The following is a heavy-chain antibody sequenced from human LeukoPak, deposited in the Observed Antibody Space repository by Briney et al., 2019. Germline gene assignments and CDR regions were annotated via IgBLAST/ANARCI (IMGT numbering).Heavy chain of an antibody. CDR2: MNPNSGNT. D-gene: IGHD2-2*01. CDR3: AREFCSSTSCYYHWFDP. V-gene: IGHV1-8*03. J-gene: IGHJ5*02. CDR1: GYTFTCYD. Sequence: ASVKVSCKASGYTFTCYDINWVRQATGQGLEWMGWMNPNSGNTGYAQKFQGRVTITRNTSISTAYMELSSLRSEDTAVYYCAREFCSSTSCYYHWFDPWGQGTLVTVSS.